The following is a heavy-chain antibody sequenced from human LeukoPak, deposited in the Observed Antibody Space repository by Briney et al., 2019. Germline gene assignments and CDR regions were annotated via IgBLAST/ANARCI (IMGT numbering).Heavy chain of an antibody. V-gene: IGHV3-48*01. Sequence: PGGSLRLSCAASGVTFSNYGFHWVRQAPGKGLEWVSYISSSSSTIYYADSVKGRVTISRDNAKNSLYLQMNSLRAEDTAVYYCARGDTIFSYWGQGTLVTVSS. J-gene: IGHJ4*02. CDR1: GVTFSNYG. CDR2: ISSSSSTI. D-gene: IGHD3-3*01. CDR3: ARGDTIFSY.